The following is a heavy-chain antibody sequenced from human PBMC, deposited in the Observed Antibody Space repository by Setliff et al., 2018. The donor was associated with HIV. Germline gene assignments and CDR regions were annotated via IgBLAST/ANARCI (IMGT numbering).Heavy chain of an antibody. CDR3: ARGQGCGGGCHYAFEM. CDR1: GVSITTYY. J-gene: IGHJ3*02. CDR2: IYYIGSV. V-gene: IGHV4-59*08. Sequence: SETLSLTCTVSGVSITTYYWSWIRQTPGKGLEWIGYIYYIGSVIYNYSFESRVTMTLDMSKSQFSLNLNSVTAADTAVYYCARGQGCGGGCHYAFEMWGQGTMVTVSS. D-gene: IGHD2-21*02.